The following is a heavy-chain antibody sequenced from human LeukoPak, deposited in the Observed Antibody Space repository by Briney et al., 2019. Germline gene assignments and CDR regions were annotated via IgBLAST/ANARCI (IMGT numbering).Heavy chain of an antibody. CDR2: INHSGST. CDR1: GGSFSGYY. V-gene: IGHV4-34*01. J-gene: IGHJ4*02. Sequence: PSETLSLTCAVYGGSFSGYYWSWIRQPPGKGLEWIGEINHSGSTNYNPSLKSRVTISVDTSKNQFSLKLSSVTAADTAVYYCARGPRYYDFWSGYNPTPFDYWGQGTLVTVSS. CDR3: ARGPRYYDFWSGYNPTPFDY. D-gene: IGHD3-3*01.